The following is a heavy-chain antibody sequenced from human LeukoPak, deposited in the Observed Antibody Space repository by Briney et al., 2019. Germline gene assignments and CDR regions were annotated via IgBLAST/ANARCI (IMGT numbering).Heavy chain of an antibody. CDR2: INHSGNT. CDR3: ARGIPHHVWGSYRYGALIQNWFDP. V-gene: IGHV4-34*01. J-gene: IGHJ5*02. CDR1: GGSFSDYY. Sequence: KPSETLSLTCAVYGGSFSDYYWSWIRQPPGKGLEWIGEINHSGNTNYNPSLKSRVTISSDTSKNQFSLRLTSVTAADTAVYYCARGIPHHVWGSYRYGALIQNWFDPWGQGTLVTVSS. D-gene: IGHD3-16*02.